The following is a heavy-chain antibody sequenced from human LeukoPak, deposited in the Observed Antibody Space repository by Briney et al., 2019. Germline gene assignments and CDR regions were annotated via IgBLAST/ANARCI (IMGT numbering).Heavy chain of an antibody. J-gene: IGHJ4*02. CDR1: GGSISSSSYY. CDR2: IYYSGST. V-gene: IGHV4-39*01. Sequence: SETLSLTCTVSGGSISSSSYYWGWIRQPPGKGLEWIGSIYYSGSTYYNPSLKSRVTISVDTSKNQFSLKLSSVTAADTAVYYCARHNVVYYDSSGSFDYCGQGTLVTVSS. CDR3: ARHNVVYYDSSGSFDY. D-gene: IGHD3-22*01.